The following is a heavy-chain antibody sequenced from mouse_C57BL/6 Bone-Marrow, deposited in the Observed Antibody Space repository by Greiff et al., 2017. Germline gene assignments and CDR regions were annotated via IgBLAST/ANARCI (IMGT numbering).Heavy chain of an antibody. J-gene: IGHJ2*01. CDR3: ARWGRTGHFGY. CDR2: IHPNSGST. CDR1: GYTFTSYW. D-gene: IGHD4-1*01. V-gene: IGHV1-64*01. Sequence: QVQLQQPGAELVKPGASVKLSCKASGYTFTSYWMHWVKQRPGQGLEWIGMIHPNSGSTNYNEKFKSKATLTVDKSSSTAYMQLSSLTSEDSAVYYCARWGRTGHFGYWGQGTTLTVSS.